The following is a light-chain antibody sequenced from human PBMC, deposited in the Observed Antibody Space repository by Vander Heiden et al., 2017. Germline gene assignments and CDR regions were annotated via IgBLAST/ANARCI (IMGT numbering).Light chain of an antibody. J-gene: IGKJ2*01. Sequence: DIQVSKSPSFMSASVGDRVTISCRASQGISRYLAWYQQTPGEAPKLLIYDAATLQGGGPSSFSGSGSGGEFTLTISSLQSEELATYYCRQLNSFPITFGQGTKLEIK. V-gene: IGKV1-9*01. CDR1: QGISRY. CDR3: RQLNSFPIT. CDR2: DAA.